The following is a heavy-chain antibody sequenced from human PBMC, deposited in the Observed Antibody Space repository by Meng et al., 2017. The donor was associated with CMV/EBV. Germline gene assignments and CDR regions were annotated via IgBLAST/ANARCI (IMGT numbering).Heavy chain of an antibody. Sequence: VQVVWCGGGLVKPGGSLRLSCAASGCTFSSYGMHWVRQAPGKGLEWVSFIRYDGSNKYYADSVKGRFTISRDNSKNTLYLQMNSLRAEDTAVYYCAKQGYDFWSGSFDYWGQGTLVTVSS. J-gene: IGHJ4*02. D-gene: IGHD3-3*01. V-gene: IGHV3-30*02. CDR2: IRYDGSNK. CDR3: AKQGYDFWSGSFDY. CDR1: GCTFSSYG.